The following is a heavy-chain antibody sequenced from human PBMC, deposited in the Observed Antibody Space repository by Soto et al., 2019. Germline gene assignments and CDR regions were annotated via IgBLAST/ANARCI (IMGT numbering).Heavy chain of an antibody. CDR1: CGYIGCYF. Sequence: WETLGRKCIVSCGYIGCYFWRWIRQPPGKGLEWFGYIYYSGSTNYIPSLKSRVTISVDTSKNQFSLKLSSVTAADTAVYYCARYVAGTLDYYNYGMDVWGQGTTVTVSS. CDR2: IYYSGST. J-gene: IGHJ6*02. CDR3: ARYVAGTLDYYNYGMDV. D-gene: IGHD6-19*01. V-gene: IGHV4-59*01.